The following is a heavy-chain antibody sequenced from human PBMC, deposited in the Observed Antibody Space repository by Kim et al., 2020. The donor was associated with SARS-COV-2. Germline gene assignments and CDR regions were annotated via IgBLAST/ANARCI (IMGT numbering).Heavy chain of an antibody. CDR3: ATASGSYYGGHGGAFDI. V-gene: IGHV1-24*01. Sequence: ASVKVSCKVSGYTLTELSMHWVRQAPGKGLEWMGGFDPEDGETIYAQKFQGRVTMTEDTSTDTAYMELSSLRSEDTAVYYCATASGSYYGGHGGAFDIWAKGQWSPSLQ. CDR1: GYTLTELS. CDR2: FDPEDGET. D-gene: IGHD1-26*01. J-gene: IGHJ3*02.